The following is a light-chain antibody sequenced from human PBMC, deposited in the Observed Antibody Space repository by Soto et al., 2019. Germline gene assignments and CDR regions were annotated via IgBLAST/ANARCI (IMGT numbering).Light chain of an antibody. Sequence: DIVLHPSPSTQSVYPRVRATLXCSSSQSVSSYLAWYQQRPGQAPSLLIYDASNRATGIPARFSGSGSGTDFTLTISSLEPEDFAVYYCQQRSSWPPIPLGQGGRLE. J-gene: IGKJ5*01. CDR1: QSVSSY. V-gene: IGKV3-11*01. CDR3: QQRSSWPPIP. CDR2: DAS.